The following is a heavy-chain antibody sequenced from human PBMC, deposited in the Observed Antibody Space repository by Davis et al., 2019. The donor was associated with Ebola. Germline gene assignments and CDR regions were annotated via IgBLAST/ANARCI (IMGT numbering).Heavy chain of an antibody. Sequence: GESLKISCAVSGFTFSSYWMSWVRQAPGKGLEWVSVIYRDGRTYYADSVKGRFTISRDNSKNTVYLQTNSLRAEDTAVYYCARHVYGDFWYFDLWGRGTRVTVSS. CDR1: GFTFSSYW. D-gene: IGHD4-17*01. CDR3: ARHVYGDFWYFDL. J-gene: IGHJ2*01. V-gene: IGHV3-66*04. CDR2: IYRDGRT.